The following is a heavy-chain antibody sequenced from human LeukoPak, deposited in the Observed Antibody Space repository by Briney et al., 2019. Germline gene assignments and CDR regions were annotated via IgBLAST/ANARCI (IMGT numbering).Heavy chain of an antibody. Sequence: SETLSLTCTVSGGSISSGGYYWSWIRQHPGKGLEWIGYIYYSGSTYYNPSLKSRVTISVDTSKNQFSLKLSSVTAADTAVYYCARESQLDYDSSGYYRRYFDYWGQGTLVTVSS. V-gene: IGHV4-31*03. CDR3: ARESQLDYDSSGYYRRYFDY. J-gene: IGHJ4*02. D-gene: IGHD3-22*01. CDR1: GGSISSGGYY. CDR2: IYYSGST.